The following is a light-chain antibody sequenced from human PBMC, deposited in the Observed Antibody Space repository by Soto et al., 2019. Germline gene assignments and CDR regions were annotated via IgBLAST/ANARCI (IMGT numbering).Light chain of an antibody. CDR2: GAT. V-gene: IGKV3-20*01. CDR1: QSVSSSY. Sequence: DIVLTQSPGTLSLSLVERATLSFRASQSVSSSYFAWYQQKPGQTPRLLIFGATSRATGVPDRISGSESGTDFTLTISRLEPEDFAVYYCQQYGSLPTFGQGTRLEIK. J-gene: IGKJ5*01. CDR3: QQYGSLPT.